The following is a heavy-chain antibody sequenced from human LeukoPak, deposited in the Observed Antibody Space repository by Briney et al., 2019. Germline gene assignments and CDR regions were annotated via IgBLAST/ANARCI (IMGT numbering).Heavy chain of an antibody. D-gene: IGHD3-10*01. V-gene: IGHV3-30*03. CDR3: VPSFSGSFV. CDR1: GFTFSSYG. CDR2: ISDDGSDK. Sequence: PGRSLRLSCAASGFTFSSYGMNWARQAPGKGLEWVAVISDDGSDKYYGDSVQGRFTISRDDSENTLFLEMKSLRAEDTAVYYCVPSFSGSFVWGQGTPVTVSS. J-gene: IGHJ4*02.